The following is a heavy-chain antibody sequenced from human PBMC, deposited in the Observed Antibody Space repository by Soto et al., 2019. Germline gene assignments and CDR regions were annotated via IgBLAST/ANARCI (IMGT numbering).Heavy chain of an antibody. V-gene: IGHV4-59*01. Sequence: SETLSLTCTVSGGSISSYYWSWIRQPPGKGLEWIGYIYYSGSTNYNPSLKSRVTISVDTSKNQFSLKLSSVTAADTAVYYCARTSRYSGSYRFDYWGQGTLVTVSS. CDR1: GGSISSYY. CDR2: IYYSGST. D-gene: IGHD1-26*01. J-gene: IGHJ4*02. CDR3: ARTSRYSGSYRFDY.